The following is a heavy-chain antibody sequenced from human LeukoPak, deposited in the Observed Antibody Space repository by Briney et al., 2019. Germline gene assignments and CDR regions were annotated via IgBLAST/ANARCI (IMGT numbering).Heavy chain of an antibody. CDR1: GFTFSSYW. V-gene: IGHV3-7*01. CDR3: ARAPYCIGGSCRFDY. J-gene: IGHJ4*02. Sequence: GASLRLSCAASGFTFSSYWMGWVRQPPGKGLEWVANIKQDGRAKYYVDSVKGRFTISRDNAKNALYLQMNSLRAEDTAVYYCARAPYCIGGSCRFDYWGQGTLVTVSS. CDR2: IKQDGRAK. D-gene: IGHD2-15*01.